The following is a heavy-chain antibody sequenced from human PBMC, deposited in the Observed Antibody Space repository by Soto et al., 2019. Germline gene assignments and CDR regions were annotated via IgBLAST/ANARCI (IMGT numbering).Heavy chain of an antibody. Sequence: GGSLRLSCAASGVTVSSNYMSWVRQAPGKGLEWVSVIYSGGSTHYADSAKGRFTISRDNSKNTLYLQMNSLRAEDTAVYYCARHGYNYSGGYFDYWGQGTLVTVSS. CDR3: ARHGYNYSGGYFDY. V-gene: IGHV3-66*04. CDR1: GVTVSSNY. CDR2: IYSGGST. D-gene: IGHD5-18*01. J-gene: IGHJ4*02.